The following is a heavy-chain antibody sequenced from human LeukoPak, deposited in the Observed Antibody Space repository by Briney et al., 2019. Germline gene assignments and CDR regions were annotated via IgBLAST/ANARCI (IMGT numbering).Heavy chain of an antibody. J-gene: IGHJ4*02. V-gene: IGHV3-11*01. CDR2: ITSSGSSK. Sequence: GRSLRLSCAPSAFTLSDYYTSCIRQVPGKGLEWLAAITSSGSSKYYPDSVKGRFTMSRNNAKNSLYLQMNSLRAEDTAVYYCARVLGIIATLREDAWGQGTLVTVSS. CDR1: AFTLSDYY. D-gene: IGHD2-21*01. CDR3: ARVLGIIATLREDA.